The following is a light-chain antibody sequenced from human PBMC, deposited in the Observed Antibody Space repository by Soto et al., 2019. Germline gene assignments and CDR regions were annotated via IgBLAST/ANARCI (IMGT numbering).Light chain of an antibody. Sequence: DIHMTQSPSTLSSSLGDRVTITFLASQSISSWLALYQQKPVKAPKLLIYDASSLESGVPSRFSGSGSGTEFTLTISSLQPDDFATYYCQQYNSYSRTFGQGTKVDI. J-gene: IGKJ1*01. CDR2: DAS. CDR1: QSISSW. CDR3: QQYNSYSRT. V-gene: IGKV1-5*01.